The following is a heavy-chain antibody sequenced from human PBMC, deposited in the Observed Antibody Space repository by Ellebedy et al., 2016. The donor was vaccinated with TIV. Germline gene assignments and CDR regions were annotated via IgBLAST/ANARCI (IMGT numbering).Heavy chain of an antibody. CDR2: IYYDGNT. D-gene: IGHD2-2*02. CDR1: GGSISSTNYY. Sequence: SETLSLXCTVSGGSISSTNYYWAWIRQPPGKGLEWIANIYYDGNTYSNPSLKSRVAMSVATSKNQFSLKLTSVTAADTAVYYCARQPYNMDVWGTGIMVSVSS. V-gene: IGHV4-39*01. CDR3: ARQPYNMDV. J-gene: IGHJ6*03.